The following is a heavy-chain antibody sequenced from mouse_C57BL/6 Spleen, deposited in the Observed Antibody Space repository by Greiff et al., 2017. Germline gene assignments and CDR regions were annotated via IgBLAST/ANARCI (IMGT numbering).Heavy chain of an antibody. V-gene: IGHV6-3*01. CDR3: TGARGYFDV. Sequence: EVKLQESGGGLVQPGGSMKLSCVASGFTFSNYWMNWVRQSPEKGLEWVAQIRLKSDNYATHYAESVKGRFTISRDDSKSSVYLQMNNVRAEDTGIYYCTGARGYFDVWGTGTTVTVSS. J-gene: IGHJ1*03. CDR1: GFTFSNYW. CDR2: IRLKSDNYAT.